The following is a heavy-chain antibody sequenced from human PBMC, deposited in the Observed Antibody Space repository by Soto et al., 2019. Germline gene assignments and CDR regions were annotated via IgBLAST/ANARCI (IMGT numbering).Heavy chain of an antibody. V-gene: IGHV1-18*01. CDR1: GYTFTSYG. D-gene: IGHD2-15*01. Sequence: QVQLVQSGAEVKKPGASVKVSCKASGYTFTSYGISWVRQAPGQGLEWMGWISANNGNTKYAQNFQGRVTMTTDTSTSTAYTARRGLRADDTAVSSCATAYSPGLFDPWGQGTLVTVSS. J-gene: IGHJ5*02. CDR3: ATAYSPGLFDP. CDR2: ISANNGNT.